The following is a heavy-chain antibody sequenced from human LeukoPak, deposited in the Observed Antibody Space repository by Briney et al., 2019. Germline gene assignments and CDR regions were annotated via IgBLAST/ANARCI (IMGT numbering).Heavy chain of an antibody. CDR3: AREKGGAAAVDWYFDL. Sequence: SETLSLTCTVSGGSISSYYWSWIRRPPGKGLEWIGYIYYSGSTNYNPSLKSRVTISVDTSKNQFSLKLSSVTAADTAVYYCAREKGGAAAVDWYFDLWGRGTLVTVSS. CDR2: IYYSGST. CDR1: GGSISSYY. J-gene: IGHJ2*01. V-gene: IGHV4-59*01. D-gene: IGHD6-13*01.